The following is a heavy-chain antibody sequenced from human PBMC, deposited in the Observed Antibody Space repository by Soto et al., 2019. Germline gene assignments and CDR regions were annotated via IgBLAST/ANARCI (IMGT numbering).Heavy chain of an antibody. V-gene: IGHV4-59*01. CDR3: ARDIMGTNYYYYGMDV. J-gene: IGHJ6*02. CDR1: GGSLSSYY. D-gene: IGHD2-8*01. CDR2: IYYSGST. Sequence: SETLSLTCTVSGGSLSSYYWSWIRQPPGKGLEWIGYIYYSGSTNYNPSLKSRVTISVDTSKNQFSLKLSSVTAADTAVYYCARDIMGTNYYYYGMDVWGQGTTVT.